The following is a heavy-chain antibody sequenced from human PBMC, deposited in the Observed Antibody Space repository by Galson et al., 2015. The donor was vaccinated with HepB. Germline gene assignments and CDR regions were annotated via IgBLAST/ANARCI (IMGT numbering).Heavy chain of an antibody. Sequence: SLRLSCAASGFTFSSYSMNWVRQAPGKGLEWVSYISSSSSTIYYADSVKGRFTISRDNAKNSLYLQMNSLRDENTAVYYCARVPGLFEIVGAAYYYGMDVWGQGTTVTVSS. CDR2: ISSSSSTI. V-gene: IGHV3-48*02. J-gene: IGHJ6*02. CDR1: GFTFSSYS. CDR3: ARVPGLFEIVGAAYYYGMDV. D-gene: IGHD1-26*01.